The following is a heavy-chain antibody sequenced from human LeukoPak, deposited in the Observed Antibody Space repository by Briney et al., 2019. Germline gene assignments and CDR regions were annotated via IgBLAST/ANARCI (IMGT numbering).Heavy chain of an antibody. CDR3: ARDRIAAAGRGYYMDV. V-gene: IGHV3-48*01. CDR2: ISSSSSTI. D-gene: IGHD6-13*01. CDR1: GFTFSSYS. Sequence: GGSLRLSCAASGFTFSSYSMNWVRRAPGKGLEWVSYISSSSSTIYYADSVKGRFTISRDNAKNSLYLQMNSLRAEDTAVYYCARDRIAAAGRGYYMDVWGKGTTVTVSS. J-gene: IGHJ6*03.